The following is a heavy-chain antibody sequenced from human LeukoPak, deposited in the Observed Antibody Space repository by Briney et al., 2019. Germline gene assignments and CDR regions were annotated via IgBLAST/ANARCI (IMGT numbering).Heavy chain of an antibody. CDR1: GGSISSYY. Sequence: SETPSLTCTVSGGSISSYYWSWIRQPAGKGLEWIGRIYTSGSTNYNPSLKSRVTMSVDTSKNQFSLKLSSVTAADTAVYYCARGGVYGSGSYYYFYYGMDVWGQGTTVTVSS. V-gene: IGHV4-4*07. J-gene: IGHJ6*02. CDR3: ARGGVYGSGSYYYFYYGMDV. CDR2: IYTSGST. D-gene: IGHD3-10*01.